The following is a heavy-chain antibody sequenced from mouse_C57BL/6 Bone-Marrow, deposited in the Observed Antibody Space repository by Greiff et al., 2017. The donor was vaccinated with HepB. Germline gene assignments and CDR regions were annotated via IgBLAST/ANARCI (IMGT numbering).Heavy chain of an antibody. CDR2: IYPGGGYT. D-gene: IGHD4-1*01. Sequence: VHLVESGAELVRPGTSVKMSCKASGYTFTNYWIGWAKQRPGHGLEWIGDIYPGGGYTNYNEKFKGKATLTADKSSSTAYMQFSSLTSEDSAIYYCARYSWEGYAMDYWGQGTSVTVSS. CDR3: ARYSWEGYAMDY. J-gene: IGHJ4*01. V-gene: IGHV1-63*01. CDR1: GYTFTNYW.